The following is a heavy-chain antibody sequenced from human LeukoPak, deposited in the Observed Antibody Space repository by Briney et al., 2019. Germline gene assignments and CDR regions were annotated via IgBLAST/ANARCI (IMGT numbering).Heavy chain of an antibody. Sequence: SVKVSCKASGYTFTSYGISWVRQAPGQGLEWMGRIIPIFGTANYAQKFQGRVTITTDESTSTAYMELSSLRSEDTAVYYCARDPIGMLGATLDYWGQGTLATVSS. D-gene: IGHD1-26*01. J-gene: IGHJ4*02. CDR1: GYTFTSYG. V-gene: IGHV1-69*05. CDR2: IIPIFGTA. CDR3: ARDPIGMLGATLDY.